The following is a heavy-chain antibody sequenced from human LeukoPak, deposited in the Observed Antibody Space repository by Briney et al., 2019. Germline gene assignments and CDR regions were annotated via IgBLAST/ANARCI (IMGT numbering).Heavy chain of an antibody. CDR2: IHYSGST. CDR1: GDSIGGTAYH. Sequence: PSETLSLTCTVSGDSIGGTAYHWGWIRQPPGKGLEWIGRIHYSGSTDYNPSLKSRVTVSVDTSKNQFSLKLSSVTAADTAVYYCARVSVGAFDIWGQGTMVTVSS. J-gene: IGHJ3*02. V-gene: IGHV4-39*07. CDR3: ARVSVGAFDI.